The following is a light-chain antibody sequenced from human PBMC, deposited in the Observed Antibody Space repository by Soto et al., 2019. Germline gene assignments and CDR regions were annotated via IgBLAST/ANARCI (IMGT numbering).Light chain of an antibody. CDR1: SSDVGGYNF. CDR2: EVT. CDR3: SSYSGTNNYV. J-gene: IGLJ1*01. Sequence: QSALSQPPPASGSPGQSVTISCTVTSSDVGGYNFVSWYQQHPGKAPKLIIYEVTKRPSGVPDRFSGSKSGNTASLTVSGLQAEDEADYYCSSYSGTNNYVFGTGTKVTVL. V-gene: IGLV2-8*01.